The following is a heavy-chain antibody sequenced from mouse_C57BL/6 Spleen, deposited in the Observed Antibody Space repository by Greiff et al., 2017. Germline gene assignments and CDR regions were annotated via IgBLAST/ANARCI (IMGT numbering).Heavy chain of an antibody. Sequence: VKLQESGAELVRPGASVTLSCKASGYTFTDYEMHWVKQTPVHGLEWIGAIDPETGGTAYNQKFKGKAILTADKSSSTAYMELRSLTSEDSAVYYCTRGVTTGVYFDYWGQGTTLTVSS. D-gene: IGHD2-2*01. CDR2: IDPETGGT. J-gene: IGHJ2*01. CDR3: TRGVTTGVYFDY. V-gene: IGHV1-15*01. CDR1: GYTFTDYE.